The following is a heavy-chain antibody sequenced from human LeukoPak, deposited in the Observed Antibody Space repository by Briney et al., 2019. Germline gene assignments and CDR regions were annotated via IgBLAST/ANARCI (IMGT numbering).Heavy chain of an antibody. CDR1: GGTFSSYA. D-gene: IGHD3-9*01. V-gene: IGHV1-69*01. CDR2: IIPIFGTA. J-gene: IGHJ4*02. Sequence: SVKVSCKASGGTFSSYAISWVRQAPGQGLEWMGGIIPIFGTANYAQKFQGRVTITADESTSTAYMELSSLRSEDAAVYYCARHLYYDILTGYYYFDYWGQGTLVTVSS. CDR3: ARHLYYDILTGYYYFDY.